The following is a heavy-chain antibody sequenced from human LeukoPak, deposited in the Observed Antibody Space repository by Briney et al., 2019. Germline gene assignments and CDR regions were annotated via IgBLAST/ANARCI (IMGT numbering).Heavy chain of an antibody. V-gene: IGHV3-7*01. CDR2: INQDGSEK. CDR3: AEPPSDF. J-gene: IGHJ4*02. Sequence: PGGSLRLSCATSGFNFHRKWMAWVRQAPGKGLEWVANINQDGSEKYHGDSVKGRFTISRYDAKRSLFMEMSTLRAEDTAVYYCAEPPSDFWGQGTLVAASS. CDR1: GFNFHRKW.